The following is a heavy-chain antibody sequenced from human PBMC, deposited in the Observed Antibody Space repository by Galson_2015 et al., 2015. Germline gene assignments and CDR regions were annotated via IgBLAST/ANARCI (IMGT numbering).Heavy chain of an antibody. J-gene: IGHJ4*02. CDR2: IYRGGST. CDR3: ARHYHDSSGYYNYFDY. Sequence: SLRLSCAASGFTVSSNHMSWVRQAPGKGLERVSDIYRGGSTYSADSVQGRFTISSDNSKNTLYLQMNSLRAEDTAVYYCARHYHDSSGYYNYFDYWGQGTLDTVSS. D-gene: IGHD3-22*01. CDR1: GFTVSSNH. V-gene: IGHV3-66*02.